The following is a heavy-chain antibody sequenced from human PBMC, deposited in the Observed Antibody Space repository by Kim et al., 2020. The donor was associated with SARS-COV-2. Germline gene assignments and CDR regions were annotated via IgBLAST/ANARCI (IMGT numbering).Heavy chain of an antibody. CDR3: VGGFSVTTLDY. CDR2: IYYSGST. J-gene: IGHJ4*02. Sequence: SETLSLTCTVSGGSVSSGSYYWSWIRQPPGKGLEWIGYIYYSGSTNYNPSLKSRVTISVDTSKNQFSLKLSSVTAADRAVDYCVGGFSVTTLDYWGQGTL. D-gene: IGHD4-17*01. CDR1: GGSVSSGSYY. V-gene: IGHV4-61*01.